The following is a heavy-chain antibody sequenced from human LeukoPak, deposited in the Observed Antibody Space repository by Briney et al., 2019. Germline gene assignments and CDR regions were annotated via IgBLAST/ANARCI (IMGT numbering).Heavy chain of an antibody. Sequence: GGSLRLSCAASGFTFSTYSMNWVRQASGQGLEWVSYISSLGSTIYYADSVKGRFTISRDNAKNSLYLQMNSLRAEDTAVYYCARGEQEMATMSIDYWGQGTLVTVSS. CDR2: ISSLGSTI. CDR3: ARGEQEMATMSIDY. J-gene: IGHJ4*02. D-gene: IGHD5-24*01. V-gene: IGHV3-48*01. CDR1: GFTFSTYS.